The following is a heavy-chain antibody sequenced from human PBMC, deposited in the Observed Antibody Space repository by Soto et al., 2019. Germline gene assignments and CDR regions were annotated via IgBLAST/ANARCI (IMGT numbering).Heavy chain of an antibody. Sequence: GGSLRLSGAASGFTFSSYWIHWVRQGPWKGLAWVSRINTDGSSRTYADSVKGRFTISRDNAKNTLYLQMSSLRAEDTAVYYCVRRIVGSGKEREDSFGQGTLVPFSP. CDR2: INTDGSSR. J-gene: IGHJ5*01. CDR3: VRRIVGSGKEREDS. CDR1: GFTFSSYW. V-gene: IGHV3-74*01. D-gene: IGHD1-26*01.